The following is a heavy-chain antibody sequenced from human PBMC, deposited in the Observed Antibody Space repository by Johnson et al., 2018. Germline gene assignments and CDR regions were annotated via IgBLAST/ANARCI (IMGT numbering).Heavy chain of an antibody. Sequence: VQLVESGAEVKKPGASVRVSCKASGYTFISYFVQWVRQAPGQGLEWMGIINPSGGSTHYAQKFQGRVTMTRDTSTTTVYMEVSRLTSEDTAVYFCPRGYSSSSGIDYWGQGTLVTVSS. V-gene: IGHV1-46*01. J-gene: IGHJ4*02. D-gene: IGHD6-6*01. CDR1: GYTFISYF. CDR2: INPSGGST. CDR3: PRGYSSSSGIDY.